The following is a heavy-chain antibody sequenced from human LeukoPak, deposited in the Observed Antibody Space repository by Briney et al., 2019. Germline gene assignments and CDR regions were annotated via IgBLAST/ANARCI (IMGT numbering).Heavy chain of an antibody. J-gene: IGHJ4*02. V-gene: IGHV3-64D*06. CDR3: VKGGYSSSWSFFDY. CDR2: ISNNGGSK. Sequence: GGSLRLACSASGFTFISYAIHWVRQAPGKGLEYVSAISNNGGSKYYADSVKGRFTISRDNSKNTLYLQMSSLRVEDTAVYYCVKGGYSSSWSFFDYWGQGSLVTVS. CDR1: GFTFISYA. D-gene: IGHD6-13*01.